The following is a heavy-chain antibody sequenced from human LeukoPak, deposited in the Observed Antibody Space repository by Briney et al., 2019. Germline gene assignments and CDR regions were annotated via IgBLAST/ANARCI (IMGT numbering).Heavy chain of an antibody. CDR1: GFTFSSYG. D-gene: IGHD3-9*01. V-gene: IGHV3-23*01. Sequence: QPGGSLRLSCAASGFTFSSYGMSWVRQAPGKGLEWVSAVSSSGGSTYYADSVKGRFTISRDNSKNTLYLQMNSLRAEDTAVYYCATGYFDWLYNFDYWGQGTLVTVSS. J-gene: IGHJ4*02. CDR2: VSSSGGST. CDR3: ATGYFDWLYNFDY.